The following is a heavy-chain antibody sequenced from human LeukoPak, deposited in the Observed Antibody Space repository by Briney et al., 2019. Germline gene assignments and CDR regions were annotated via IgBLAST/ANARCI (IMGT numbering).Heavy chain of an antibody. V-gene: IGHV3-21*04. CDR3: AKRPRDSSGYYLGAFDG. CDR2: ISSSGSYI. CDR1: GFTFSSYT. Sequence: GGSLRLSCAVSGFTFSSYTMNWVRQTPGKGLEWVSSISSSGSYIYYADSAKGRFTVSRDNSKNTLYLQMSSLRADDTAVYFCAKRPRDSSGYYLGAFDGWGQGTTVTVSS. J-gene: IGHJ3*01. D-gene: IGHD3-22*01.